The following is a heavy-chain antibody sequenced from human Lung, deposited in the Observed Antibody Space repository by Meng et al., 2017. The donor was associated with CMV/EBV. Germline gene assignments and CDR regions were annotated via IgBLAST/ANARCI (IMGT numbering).Heavy chain of an antibody. CDR3: ATDCTFGSCSHTGYYSYYYGMGV. D-gene: IGHD2-15*01. V-gene: IGHV3-7*01. CDR2: IKQDGSEE. J-gene: IGHJ6*02. Sequence: ESLKISXAASGFTFSGYWMTWVRQAPGKGLEWVANIKQDGSEEYYVDSVKGRFTISRDNAKNTLYLQMNSLRAEDTAVYYCATDCTFGSCSHTGYYSYYYGMGVWGQGTAVTVSS. CDR1: GFTFSGYW.